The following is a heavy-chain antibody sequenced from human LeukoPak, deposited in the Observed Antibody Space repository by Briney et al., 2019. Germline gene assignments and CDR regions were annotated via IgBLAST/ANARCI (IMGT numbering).Heavy chain of an antibody. CDR1: GYTFTSYG. J-gene: IGHJ6*03. CDR3: ARRDYYYYMDV. Sequence: RASVKVSCKASGYTFTSYGINWVRQAPRQGLEWMGWISAYNGNTNYAQKLQGRVTMTTDTSTSTAYMELRSLRSDDTAVYYCARRDYYYYMDVWGKGTTVTVSS. V-gene: IGHV1-18*01. CDR2: ISAYNGNT.